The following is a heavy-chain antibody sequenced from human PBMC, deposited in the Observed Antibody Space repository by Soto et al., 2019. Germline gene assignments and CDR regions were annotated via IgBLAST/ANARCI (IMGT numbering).Heavy chain of an antibody. J-gene: IGHJ5*02. D-gene: IGHD2-8*01. CDR2: MYPCGGT. Sequence: QVQLQESGPGLVAPSGTLSVTCAVYGVSISSSPWWTWLRQAPGKGLEWIGEMYPCGGTTSNPSLQNRVTISVDNTKNHLSLTLTSVTAADTAVYYCARCLHCSNGGRFDPWGQGALVTVSS. CDR1: GVSISSSPW. CDR3: ARCLHCSNGGRFDP. V-gene: IGHV4-4*02.